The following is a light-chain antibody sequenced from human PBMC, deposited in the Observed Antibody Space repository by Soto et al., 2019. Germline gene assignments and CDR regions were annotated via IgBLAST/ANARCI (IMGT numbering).Light chain of an antibody. CDR3: QQYYSYYS. CDR1: QTISFW. J-gene: IGKJ2*03. CDR2: DAS. V-gene: IGKV1-5*01. Sequence: DIQMTQSPSTLSASVGDRVTLTCRASQTISFWLAWYQQKPGKAPKLLIYDASTLESGVPLRFSGSRSGTEFTLTISSLQPDDFATYYCQQYYSYYSFGQGTKLGIK.